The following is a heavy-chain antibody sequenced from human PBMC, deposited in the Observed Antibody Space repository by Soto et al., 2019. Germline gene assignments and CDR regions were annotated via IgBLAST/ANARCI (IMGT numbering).Heavy chain of an antibody. Sequence: SETLSLTCTVSGGSISSYYWSWIRQHPGKGLEWIGYIYYSGRAYYNPSLESRVTMSIDTSKNQFSLNLNSVTAADTAVYYCVRGGSYYGMDFWGQGPTVTVSS. CDR3: VRGGSYYGMDF. CDR2: IYYSGRA. V-gene: IGHV4-59*06. CDR1: GGSISSYY. D-gene: IGHD6-6*01. J-gene: IGHJ6*02.